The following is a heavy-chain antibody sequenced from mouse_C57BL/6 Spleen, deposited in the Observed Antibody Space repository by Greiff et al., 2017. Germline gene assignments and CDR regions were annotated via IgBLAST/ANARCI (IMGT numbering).Heavy chain of an antibody. Sequence: QVQLQQPGTELVKPGASVKLSCKASGYTFTSYWMHWVKQRPGQGLEWIGNINPSNGGTNYNEKFKSKATLTLDKSSSTAYMQLSSLTSEDSAVYYCARWGTTVVAKVYFDYWGQGTTLTVSS. CDR2: INPSNGGT. V-gene: IGHV1-53*01. J-gene: IGHJ2*01. CDR3: ARWGTTVVAKVYFDY. D-gene: IGHD1-1*01. CDR1: GYTFTSYW.